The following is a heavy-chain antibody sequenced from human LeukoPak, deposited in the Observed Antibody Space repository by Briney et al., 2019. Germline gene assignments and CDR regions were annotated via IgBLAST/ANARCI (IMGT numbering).Heavy chain of an antibody. Sequence: GGSLRLSCVGSAFTFSDYYMGWIRQAPGKGLEWVSYISNSDGTIYDADSVKGRFTISRDNAKNSLFLQMNSLRAEDTAMYYCARAPRMTGGGLGFDIWAKGQWSPSLQ. CDR1: AFTFSDYY. CDR2: ISNSDGTI. D-gene: IGHD1-26*01. J-gene: IGHJ3*02. V-gene: IGHV3-11*01. CDR3: ARAPRMTGGGLGFDI.